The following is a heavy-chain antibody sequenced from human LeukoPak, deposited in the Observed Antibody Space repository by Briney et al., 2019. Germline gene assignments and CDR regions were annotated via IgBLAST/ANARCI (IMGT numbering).Heavy chain of an antibody. J-gene: IGHJ5*02. D-gene: IGHD4-23*01. CDR2: IVVGSGNT. V-gene: IGHV1-58*02. CDR3: AADAVGENWFDP. CDR1: GFTFTSSA. Sequence: SVKVSCKASGFTFTSSAMQWVRQARGQRLEWIGWIVVGSGNTNYAQKFQERVTITRDMSTSTAYMELSSLRSEDTAVYYCAADAVGENWFDPWGQGTLVTVSS.